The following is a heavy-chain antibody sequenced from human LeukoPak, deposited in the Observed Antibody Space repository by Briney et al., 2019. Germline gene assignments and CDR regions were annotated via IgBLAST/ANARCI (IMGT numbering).Heavy chain of an antibody. CDR1: GGSISISY. D-gene: IGHD5-24*01. CDR3: ARRASRENYFDY. V-gene: IGHV4-59*08. CDR2: ISYSGTT. Sequence: PSETLSLTCTVSGGSISISYWNWIRQPPGKGLEWIGYISYSGTTNSNPSLKSRVTLSVDTSKNELSLKLSSVTAADTAVYYCARRASRENYFDYWGQGTLVTVSS. J-gene: IGHJ4*02.